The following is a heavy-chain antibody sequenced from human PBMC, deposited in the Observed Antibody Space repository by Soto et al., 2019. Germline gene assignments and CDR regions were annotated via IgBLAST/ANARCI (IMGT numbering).Heavy chain of an antibody. CDR1: GGSFSGYY. CDR2: INHSGST. J-gene: IGHJ3*02. V-gene: IGHV4-34*01. CDR3: ARFYYGSGNDAFDI. Sequence: SETLSLTCAVYGGSFSGYYWSWIRQPPGKGLEWIGEINHSGSTNYNPSLKSRVTISVDTSKNQFSLKLSSVTAADTAVYYCARFYYGSGNDAFDIWGQGTMVTVSS. D-gene: IGHD3-10*01.